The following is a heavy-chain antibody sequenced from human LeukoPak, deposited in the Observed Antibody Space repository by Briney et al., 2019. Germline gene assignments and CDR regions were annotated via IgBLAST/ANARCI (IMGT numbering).Heavy chain of an antibody. CDR1: GGSISSGGYY. Sequence: TSETLSLTCTVSGGSISSGGYYWSWIRQPPGKGLEWIGYIYHSGSTYYNPSLKSRVTISVDRSKNQFSLKLSSVTAADTAVYYCAREWELIDYWGQGTLVTVSS. J-gene: IGHJ4*02. CDR2: IYHSGST. D-gene: IGHD1-26*01. CDR3: AREWELIDY. V-gene: IGHV4-30-2*01.